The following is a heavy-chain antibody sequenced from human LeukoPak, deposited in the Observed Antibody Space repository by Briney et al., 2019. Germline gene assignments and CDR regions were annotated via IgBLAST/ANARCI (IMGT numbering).Heavy chain of an antibody. CDR1: GFTFSSYG. Sequence: GGSLRLSCAASGFTFSSYGMHWVRQAPGKGLEWVVIIWYDGSNEYYADSVKGRFTISRDNSKNTLYLQMNSLRAEDTAVYYCARALWPYYFDYWGQGTLVTVSS. D-gene: IGHD2-21*01. CDR3: ARALWPYYFDY. CDR2: IWYDGSNE. J-gene: IGHJ4*02. V-gene: IGHV3-33*01.